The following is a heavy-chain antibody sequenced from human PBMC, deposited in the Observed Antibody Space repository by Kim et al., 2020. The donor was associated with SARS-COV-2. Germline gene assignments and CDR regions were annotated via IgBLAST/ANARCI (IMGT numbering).Heavy chain of an antibody. V-gene: IGHV3-30*18. CDR1: GFSFNNYG. CDR2: ISYEGSKK. J-gene: IGHJ6*02. D-gene: IGHD5-12*01. Sequence: GGSLRLSCAASGFSFNNYGMHWVRQAPGKGLEWVAYISYEGSKKKYLDSLKGRFAVSRDYSKNTLYLQMNSLTAEDTAVYYCAKQGYMFELNTYYGMDLWGQGTTVTVSS. CDR3: AKQGYMFELNTYYGMDL.